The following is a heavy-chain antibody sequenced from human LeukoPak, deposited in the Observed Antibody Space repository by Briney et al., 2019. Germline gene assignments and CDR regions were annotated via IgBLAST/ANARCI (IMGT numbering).Heavy chain of an antibody. CDR3: AKGSRGNYDY. Sequence: GGSLRLSCAASGFIFNSYSMAWVRQAPEKGLEWVSSIIDSGISTYYADSVKGRFTISRDNSKNTLYLQMNSLRAEDTAVYYCAKGSRGNYDYWGQGTLVTVSS. CDR1: GFIFNSYS. CDR2: IIDSGIST. D-gene: IGHD1-26*01. J-gene: IGHJ4*02. V-gene: IGHV3-23*01.